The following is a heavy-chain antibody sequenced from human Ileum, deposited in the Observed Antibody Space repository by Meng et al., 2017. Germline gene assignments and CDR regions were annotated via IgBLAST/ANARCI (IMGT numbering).Heavy chain of an antibody. CDR1: GFIFSSYW. J-gene: IGHJ4*02. CDR2: IKQDGSEK. CDR3: ARDRSLAS. D-gene: IGHD1-14*01. V-gene: IGHV3-7*01. Sequence: GGSLRLSCAASGFIFSSYWMSWVRQAPGKGLEWVANIKQDGSEKYYVDSVKGRFTIFRDNAKNSLYLQMNSLRAEDTAVYYCARDRSLASWGQGTLVTVSS.